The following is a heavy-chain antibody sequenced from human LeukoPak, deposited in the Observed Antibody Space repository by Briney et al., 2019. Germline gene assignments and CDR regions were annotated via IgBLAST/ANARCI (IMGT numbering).Heavy chain of an antibody. Sequence: GGSLRLSCAASGFTFSRYAMHWVRQAPGKGLEWVAFISYDGSNKYYADSVKGRFTISRDNSKNTLYLQMNSLRAEDTAVYYCARVYSSPGFYSRDYYYMDVWGKGTTVTISS. D-gene: IGHD3-9*01. J-gene: IGHJ6*03. V-gene: IGHV3-30*14. CDR1: GFTFSRYA. CDR2: ISYDGSNK. CDR3: ARVYSSPGFYSRDYYYMDV.